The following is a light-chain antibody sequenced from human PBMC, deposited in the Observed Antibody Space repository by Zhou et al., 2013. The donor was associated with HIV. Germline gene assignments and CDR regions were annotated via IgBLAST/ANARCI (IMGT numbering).Light chain of an antibody. Sequence: EIVMTQSPATLSVSPGERATLSCRASQSVSSTLAWYQQKPGQAPRLLIYGASTRATGIPARFSGSGSGTEFTLTISSLQSEDFAVYYCQQYKDWSLTFGGGTKVEI. V-gene: IGKV3-15*01. CDR3: QQYKDWSLT. CDR2: GAS. J-gene: IGKJ4*01. CDR1: QSVSST.